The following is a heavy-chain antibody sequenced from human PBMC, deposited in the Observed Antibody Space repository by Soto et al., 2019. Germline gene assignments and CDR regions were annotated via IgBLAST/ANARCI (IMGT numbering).Heavy chain of an antibody. Sequence: QVQLVESGGGVVQPGRSLRLSCAASGFTFSHYGIHWVRQAPGKGLEWLAVISYDGSNKHYADSVTGRFTVARDNSKNTLYLQMNSLRAADTAVYFCARYSGKYQGPIDYWGQGTLVTVSS. CDR2: ISYDGSNK. V-gene: IGHV3-30*03. J-gene: IGHJ4*02. CDR1: GFTFSHYG. CDR3: ARYSGKYQGPIDY. D-gene: IGHD1-26*01.